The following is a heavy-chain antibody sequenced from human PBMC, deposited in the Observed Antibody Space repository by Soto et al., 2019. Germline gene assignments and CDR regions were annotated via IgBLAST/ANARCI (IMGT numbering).Heavy chain of an antibody. V-gene: IGHV2-5*02. J-gene: IGHJ4*02. Sequence: SGPTLVNPTQTLTLTCTFSGLSLTTSGVGVAWIRQPPGKALEWLALIYWDDNKRYSPSLKSRLTITKDTSEYQVVLTMTNMDPVDTATYYCTHGHCGGGSCYSKKLYYFDYWGQGTLVTVSS. D-gene: IGHD2-15*01. CDR2: IYWDDNK. CDR1: GLSLTTSGVG. CDR3: THGHCGGGSCYSKKLYYFDY.